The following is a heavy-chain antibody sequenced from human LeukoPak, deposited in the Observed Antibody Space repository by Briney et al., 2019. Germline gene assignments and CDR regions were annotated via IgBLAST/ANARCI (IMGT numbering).Heavy chain of an antibody. CDR3: VRGGGSFAS. CDR2: IKFDGSDP. V-gene: IGHV3-7*04. Sequence: PGGSLRLSCAATGFTFSGFWMSWVRQAPTKGLEWVANIKFDGSDPRYLDSVKGRFTVSRDNANNSLYLQMNSLRAEDTSVYYCVRGGGSFASWGQGTLVTVSS. CDR1: GFTFSGFW. D-gene: IGHD1-26*01. J-gene: IGHJ4*02.